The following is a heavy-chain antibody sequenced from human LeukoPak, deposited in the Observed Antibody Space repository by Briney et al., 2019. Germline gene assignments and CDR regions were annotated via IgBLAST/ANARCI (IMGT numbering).Heavy chain of an antibody. CDR3: ARGRTGYQLLPTKKDYSYYYMDV. CDR1: GGSISSYY. V-gene: IGHV4-59*12. D-gene: IGHD2-2*01. Sequence: KTSETLSLTCSVSGGSISSYYWSWIRQPPGTGLEWIGYVYYSGSTNYNPSLKSRVTISVDTSKNQFSLKLSSVTAADTAVFYCARGRTGYQLLPTKKDYSYYYMDVWGKGTTVTVSS. CDR2: VYYSGST. J-gene: IGHJ6*03.